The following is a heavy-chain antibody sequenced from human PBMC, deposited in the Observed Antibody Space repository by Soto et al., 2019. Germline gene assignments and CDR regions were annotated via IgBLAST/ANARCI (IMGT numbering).Heavy chain of an antibody. CDR1: GYTFTDYY. CDR2: INPYTGGT. D-gene: IGHD3-16*01. Sequence: ASVKGSCKASGYTFTDYYMHWVRQAPGQGLEWLGRINPYTGGTNYAHKFQDRVTLTRDTSISTAYLDLSRLTSDDTAVYYCARDPIGGGAPYYCDYWGQGTLVTVSS. CDR3: ARDPIGGGAPYYCDY. V-gene: IGHV1-2*06. J-gene: IGHJ4*02.